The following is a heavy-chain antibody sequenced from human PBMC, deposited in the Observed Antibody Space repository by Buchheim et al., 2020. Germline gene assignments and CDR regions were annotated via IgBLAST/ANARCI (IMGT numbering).Heavy chain of an antibody. J-gene: IGHJ3*02. V-gene: IGHV3-48*02. Sequence: EVQLVESGGGLVQPGGSLRLSCAASGFTFSSYSMNWVRQAPGKGLEWVSYISSSSSTIYYADSVKGRFTISRDNAKNSLYLQMNSLRDEDTAVYYCVRDWAYCSSDCYPNDAFDIWGQGT. CDR1: GFTFSSYS. CDR3: VRDWAYCSSDCYPNDAFDI. D-gene: IGHD2-21*02. CDR2: ISSSSSTI.